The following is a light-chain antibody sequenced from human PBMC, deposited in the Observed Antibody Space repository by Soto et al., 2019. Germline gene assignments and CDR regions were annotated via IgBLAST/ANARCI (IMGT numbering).Light chain of an antibody. CDR3: QQYYTTPLT. CDR2: WAS. J-gene: IGKJ4*01. V-gene: IGKV4-1*01. Sequence: MTQSPATLSVSPGERATLSCRASQSVNNNLAWYQQKPGQPPQLLIYWASTRESGVPDRFSGSGSGTDFTLTISSLQAEDVAVYYCQQYYTTPLTFGGGTKVDIK. CDR1: QSVNNN.